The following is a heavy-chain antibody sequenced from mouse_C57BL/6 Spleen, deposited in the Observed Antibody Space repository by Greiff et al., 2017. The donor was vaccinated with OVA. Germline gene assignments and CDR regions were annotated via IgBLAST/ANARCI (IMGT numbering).Heavy chain of an antibody. CDR3: ARSLDGYYLDY. J-gene: IGHJ2*01. D-gene: IGHD2-3*01. Sequence: QVQLKQPGAELVKPGASVKLSCKASGYTFTSYWMHWVKQRPGQGLEWIGMIHPNSGSTNYNEKFKSKATLTVDKSSSTAYMQLSSLTSEDSAVYYCARSLDGYYLDYWGQGTTLTVSS. V-gene: IGHV1-64*01. CDR2: IHPNSGST. CDR1: GYTFTSYW.